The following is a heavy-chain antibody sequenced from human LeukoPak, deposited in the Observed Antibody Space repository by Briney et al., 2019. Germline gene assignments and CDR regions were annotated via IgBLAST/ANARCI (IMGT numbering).Heavy chain of an antibody. CDR3: ARDTPGAFEGFGEPLDY. CDR2: ISSSSSTI. V-gene: IGHV3-48*01. Sequence: PGGSLRLSCAASGFTFSSYSMNWVRQAPGKGLEWVSYISSSSSTIYYADSVKGRFTISRDNAKNSLYLQTNSLRAEDTAVYYCARDTPGAFEGFGEPLDYWGQGTLVTVSS. D-gene: IGHD3-10*01. J-gene: IGHJ4*02. CDR1: GFTFSSYS.